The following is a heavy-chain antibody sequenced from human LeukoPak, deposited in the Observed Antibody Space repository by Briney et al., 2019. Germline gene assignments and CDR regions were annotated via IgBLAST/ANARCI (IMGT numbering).Heavy chain of an antibody. CDR2: LYSDGTT. Sequence: GGSLRLSCAAAGVTVSSNYMSWVRQVPGRGLEWVSMLYSDGTTHYLDSVKGRFSISRDSSKNTLYLQMNSLRVEDTAVYYCASWYCDSHNCYYDYWGQGPRVTVSS. CDR3: ASWYCDSHNCYYDY. V-gene: IGHV3-53*01. D-gene: IGHD2-21*02. J-gene: IGHJ4*02. CDR1: GVTVSSNY.